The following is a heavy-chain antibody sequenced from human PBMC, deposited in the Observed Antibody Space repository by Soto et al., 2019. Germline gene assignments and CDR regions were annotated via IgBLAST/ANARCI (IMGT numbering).Heavy chain of an antibody. CDR1: GYSVSSSDYY. J-gene: IGHJ6*02. Sequence: SETLSLTCSVSGYSVSSSDYYWAWIRQPPGKGLEGIGSMLYSGLTYYNPSLKSRVTLSVDTAKNQSSVRLNSVTASDTAVYYCAPLSVSLSGPYGIHVWGQGTTVTVSS. CDR3: APLSVSLSGPYGIHV. V-gene: IGHV4-39*01. CDR2: MLYSGLT. D-gene: IGHD2-15*01.